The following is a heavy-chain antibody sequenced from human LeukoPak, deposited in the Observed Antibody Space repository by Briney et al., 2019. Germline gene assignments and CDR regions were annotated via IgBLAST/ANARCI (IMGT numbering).Heavy chain of an antibody. D-gene: IGHD6-13*01. CDR2: IIPILGIA. V-gene: IGHV1-69*04. Sequence: SVKVSCKASGYTFTGYYVHWVRQAPGQGLEWMGRIIPILGIANYAQKFQGRVTITADKSTSTAYMELSSLRSEDTAVYYCARDSDSSSSYYWGQGTLVTVSS. J-gene: IGHJ4*02. CDR3: ARDSDSSSSYY. CDR1: GYTFTGYY.